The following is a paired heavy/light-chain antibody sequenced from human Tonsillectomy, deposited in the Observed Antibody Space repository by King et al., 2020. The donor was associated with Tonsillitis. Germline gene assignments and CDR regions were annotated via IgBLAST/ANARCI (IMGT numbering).Light chain of an antibody. CDR2: KAS. V-gene: IGKV1-5*03. Sequence: DIQMTQSPSTLSASVGDRVTITCRASQSISSWLAWYQQKPGKAPKLLIYKASSLESGVPSRFSGSGSGTEFTLTISSLQPDDFATYYCQQYNSYSVTFGGGTKVEIK. CDR1: QSISSW. J-gene: IGKJ4*01. CDR3: QQYNSYSVT.
Heavy chain of an antibody. Sequence: EVQLVQSGAEVKKPGESLRISCKGSGYSFTSYWIGWVRQMPGKGLEWMGKIDPSDSYTKYSPSFEGHVTISADKSISTAYLQWSSLKASDTAIYYCARDNTDIAARPNDYWGQGTLVTVSS. D-gene: IGHD6-6*01. CDR1: GYSFTSYW. J-gene: IGHJ4*02. V-gene: IGHV5-10-1*03. CDR2: IDPSDSYT. CDR3: ARDNTDIAARPNDY.